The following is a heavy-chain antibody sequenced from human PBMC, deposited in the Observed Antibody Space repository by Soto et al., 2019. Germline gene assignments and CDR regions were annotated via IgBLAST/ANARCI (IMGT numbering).Heavy chain of an antibody. CDR3: ARGTTTSAFSAMDV. CDR2: ISYDGSNK. CDR1: GFTFSNNA. D-gene: IGHD1-1*01. J-gene: IGHJ6*02. Sequence: QVQLVESGGGVVQPGRSLRLSCAASGFTFSNNAMDWVRQAPGKGLEWEAVISYDGSNKYIAESVKGRFTISRDNSKNTLFLQMNSLRAEDTAVYYCARGTTTSAFSAMDVWGPGTTVTVSS. V-gene: IGHV3-30-3*01.